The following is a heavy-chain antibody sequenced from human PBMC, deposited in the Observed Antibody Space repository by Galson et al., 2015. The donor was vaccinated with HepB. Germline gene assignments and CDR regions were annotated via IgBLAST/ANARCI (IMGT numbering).Heavy chain of an antibody. D-gene: IGHD4-23*01. CDR1: GGSIGTYS. CDR3: ARDYSGTSYMDV. J-gene: IGHJ6*03. V-gene: IGHV4-59*01. CDR2: MYYRGST. Sequence: SETLSLTCTVSGGSIGTYSWSWIRQPPGKGLEWIGFMYYRGSTEYNPSLKSRVTISLDTSKNQFSLKLNSVTAADTAVYYCARDYSGTSYMDVWGKGTTVIVSS.